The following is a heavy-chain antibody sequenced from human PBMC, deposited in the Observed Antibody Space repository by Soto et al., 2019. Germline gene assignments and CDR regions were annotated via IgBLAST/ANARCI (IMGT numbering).Heavy chain of an antibody. J-gene: IGHJ3*02. CDR2: MNPNSGNT. CDR3: ARLYYDYVWGSSRPDAFDI. Sequence: ASVKVSCKASGYTFTSYDINWVRQATGQGLEWMGWMNPNSGNTGYAQKFQGRVTMTRNTSISTAYMELSSLRSEDTAVYYCARLYYDYVWGSSRPDAFDIWGKGTMVTV. CDR1: GYTFTSYD. V-gene: IGHV1-8*01. D-gene: IGHD3-16*02.